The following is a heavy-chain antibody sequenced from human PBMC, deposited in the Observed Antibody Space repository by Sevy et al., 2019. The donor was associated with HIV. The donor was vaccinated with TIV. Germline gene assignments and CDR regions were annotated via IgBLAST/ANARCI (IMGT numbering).Heavy chain of an antibody. CDR3: ARGIYNSYGPPRDY. V-gene: IGHV3-30-3*01. CDR2: ISYDGSNK. CDR1: GFTFSSYA. Sequence: GGSLRLSCAASGFTFSSYAMHWVRQAPGKGLEWVAVISYDGSNKYYVDSVKGRFTISRDNSKNTLYLQMNSLRAEDTAVYYCARGIYNSYGPPRDYWGQGTLVTVSS. J-gene: IGHJ4*02. D-gene: IGHD5-18*01.